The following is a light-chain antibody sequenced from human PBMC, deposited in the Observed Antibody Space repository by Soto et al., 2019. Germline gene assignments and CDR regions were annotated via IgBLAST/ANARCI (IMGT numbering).Light chain of an antibody. CDR1: QSISNW. Sequence: DIQMTQSPSTLSASVGDRVSITCRASQSISNWLAWYQQKPGKAPKFLIYDASSLESGVPSRFSGSGSGTDFTLTISSLQPDDFATYYCQQYNSYPLTFAGGTKVAIK. CDR3: QQYNSYPLT. CDR2: DAS. J-gene: IGKJ4*01. V-gene: IGKV1-5*01.